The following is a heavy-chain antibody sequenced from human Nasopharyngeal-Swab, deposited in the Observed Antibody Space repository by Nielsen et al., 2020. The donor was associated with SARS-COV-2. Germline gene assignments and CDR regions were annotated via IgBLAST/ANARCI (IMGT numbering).Heavy chain of an antibody. CDR3: ASLGVVVP. V-gene: IGHV3-64*01. CDR2: ISSNGGST. Sequence: GESLKISCAASGFTVSSNYMSWVRQAPGKGLEYVSAISSNGGSTYYANSVKGRFTISRDNSKNTLYLQMGSLRAEDMAVYYCASLGVVVPWGQGTLVTVSS. D-gene: IGHD2-2*01. CDR1: GFTVSSNY. J-gene: IGHJ4*02.